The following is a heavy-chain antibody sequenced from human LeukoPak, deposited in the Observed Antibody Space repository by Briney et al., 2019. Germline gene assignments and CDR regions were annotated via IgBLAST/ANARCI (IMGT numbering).Heavy chain of an antibody. J-gene: IGHJ4*02. D-gene: IGHD1-26*01. V-gene: IGHV3-21*01. CDR1: GFTFSSYS. Sequence: GGSLRLSCAASGFTFSSYSMNWVRQAPGKGLEWVSSISSSSSYIYYADSVKGRFTISRDNAKNSLYLQMNSLRAEDTAVYYCARTKVGATQYYFDYWGQGTLVTVSS. CDR3: ARTKVGATQYYFDY. CDR2: ISSSSSYI.